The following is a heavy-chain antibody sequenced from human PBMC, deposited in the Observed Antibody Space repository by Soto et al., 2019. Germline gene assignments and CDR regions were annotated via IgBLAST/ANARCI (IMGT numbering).Heavy chain of an antibody. Sequence: EVQLVESGGGLVQPGGSLKLSCAASGFTFSGSAMHWVRQASGKGLEWVGRIRSKANSYATAYAASVKVRFTISRDDSKNTAYLQMNSLKTEDTAVYYCTRLTVAGTNGAFDIWGQGTMVTVSS. D-gene: IGHD6-19*01. CDR1: GFTFSGSA. CDR3: TRLTVAGTNGAFDI. CDR2: IRSKANSYAT. V-gene: IGHV3-73*01. J-gene: IGHJ3*02.